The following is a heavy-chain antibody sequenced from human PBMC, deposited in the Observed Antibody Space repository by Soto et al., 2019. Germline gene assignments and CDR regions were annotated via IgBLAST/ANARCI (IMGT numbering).Heavy chain of an antibody. CDR1: GFTFSSYA. CDR3: AKGAPGRITMIVVGEYFQH. V-gene: IGHV3-23*01. CDR2: ISGSGGST. Sequence: EVQLLESGGGLVQPGGSLRLSCAASGFTFSSYAMSWVRQAPGKGLEWVSAISGSGGSTYYADSVKGRFTISRDNCKNTLYLQMNSLRAEATAVYYCAKGAPGRITMIVVGEYFQHWGQGTLVTVSS. J-gene: IGHJ1*01. D-gene: IGHD3-22*01.